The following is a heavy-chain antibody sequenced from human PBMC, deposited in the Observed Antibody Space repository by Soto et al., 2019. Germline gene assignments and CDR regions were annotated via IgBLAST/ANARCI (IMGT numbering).Heavy chain of an antibody. D-gene: IGHD2-2*02. V-gene: IGHV1-69*02. CDR1: GGTFSSYT. CDR2: VILVLGIA. Sequence: QVQLVQSVAEVKKPWSSVKVSCKASGGTFSSYTISWVRLAPGQGLEWMGRVILVLGIANYAQKFQGRVTITANKSATTAYMKLSSLRSKDTALYYCPIEYWSSTSCYRDYWGQGPLGNVSS. CDR3: PIEYWSSTSCYRDY. J-gene: IGHJ4*02.